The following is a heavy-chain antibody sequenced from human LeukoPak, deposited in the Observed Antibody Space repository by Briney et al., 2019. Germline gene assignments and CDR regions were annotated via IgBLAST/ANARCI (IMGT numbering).Heavy chain of an antibody. CDR3: VRHNHMDV. J-gene: IGHJ6*02. CDR1: GYTFTTYS. V-gene: IGHV1-46*01. Sequence: ASVKVSCKASGYTFTTYSMHWVRQAPGQGLEWMAIINLSGGSTDYTQKFQGRVTVTRDTSTSTFYMELSSLRSEDTAVYYCVRHNHMDVWGQGTTVTVSS. CDR2: INLSGGST.